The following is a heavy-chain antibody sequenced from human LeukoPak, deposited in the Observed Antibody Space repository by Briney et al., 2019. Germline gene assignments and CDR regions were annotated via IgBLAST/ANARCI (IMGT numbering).Heavy chain of an antibody. CDR3: ARDASSYYYDSSGYYWPEYFDY. V-gene: IGHV3-30*03. Sequence: GGSLRLSCAASGFSFSSYGMHWVRQDPGKGLEWVAVISYDGSNKYYADSVKGRFTISRDNSKNTLYLQMNSLRAEDTAVYYCARDASSYYYDSSGYYWPEYFDYWGQGTLVTVSS. CDR1: GFSFSSYG. CDR2: ISYDGSNK. J-gene: IGHJ4*02. D-gene: IGHD3-22*01.